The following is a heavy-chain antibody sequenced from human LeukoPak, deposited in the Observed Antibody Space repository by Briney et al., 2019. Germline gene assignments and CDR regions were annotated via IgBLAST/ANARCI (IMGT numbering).Heavy chain of an antibody. V-gene: IGHV3-48*01. CDR2: ICSSLGTN. CDR3: VRGPRYSVYDYFDY. CDR1: GGTFSSYN. J-gene: IGHJ4*02. D-gene: IGHD5/OR15-5a*01. Sequence: PGGSLRLSCAASGGTFSSYNRSWVRQAPGKGLEWVAYICSSLGTNYYAASVKSRFTISRDNAKNSLYLQMSCLRREDTAVYFCVRGPRYSVYDYFDYWGQGTLVTVSS.